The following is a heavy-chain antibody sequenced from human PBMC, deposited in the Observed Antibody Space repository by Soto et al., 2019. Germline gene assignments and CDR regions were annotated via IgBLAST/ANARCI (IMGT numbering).Heavy chain of an antibody. CDR3: AFNSGSGSYYFDY. V-gene: IGHV3-23*01. CDR2: ISGGGETT. J-gene: IGHJ4*02. CDR1: GFTFSSYA. D-gene: IGHD3-10*01. Sequence: EVQLLESGGGLVQPGGSLRLSCAASGFTFSSYAMWWVRQAPGKGLECVSAISGGGETTYYAGSVKGRFTISRDNSKNTLYLQMNSLRAEDTAVYYCAFNSGSGSYYFDYWGQGTLVTVSS.